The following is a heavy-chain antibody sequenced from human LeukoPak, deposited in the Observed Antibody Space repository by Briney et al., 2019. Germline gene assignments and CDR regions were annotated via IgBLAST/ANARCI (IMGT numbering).Heavy chain of an antibody. D-gene: IGHD6-19*01. V-gene: IGHV4-59*08. J-gene: IGHJ4*02. CDR1: GGSISSYY. Sequence: SETLSLTCTVSGGSISSYYWSWIRQPPGKGLEWIGYIYYSGSTNYNPSLKSRVTISVDTSKNQFSLKLSSVTAADTAVYYCARLGGIAVAGPLNYYFDYWGQGTLVTVSS. CDR2: IYYSGST. CDR3: ARLGGIAVAGPLNYYFDY.